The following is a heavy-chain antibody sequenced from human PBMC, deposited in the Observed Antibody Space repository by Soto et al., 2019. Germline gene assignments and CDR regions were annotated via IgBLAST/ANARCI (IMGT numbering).Heavy chain of an antibody. Sequence: PGGSLRLSCTASGFTFGNYAMSWVRQAPGKGLEWVGFIRSKTYGGATEYAASVKGRFTISRDDSRSIAYLQMNSLKTEDTGVYYCTRDLYDTSGYYQALADYWGQGTLVTVSS. V-gene: IGHV3-49*04. CDR2: IRSKTYGGAT. D-gene: IGHD3-22*01. CDR1: GFTFGNYA. CDR3: TRDLYDTSGYYQALADY. J-gene: IGHJ4*02.